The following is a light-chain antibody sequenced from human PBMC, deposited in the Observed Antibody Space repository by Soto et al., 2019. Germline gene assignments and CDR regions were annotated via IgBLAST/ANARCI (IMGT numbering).Light chain of an antibody. CDR2: DAS. CDR3: QQFNSYPRT. V-gene: IGKV1-13*02. CDR1: QGISSA. J-gene: IGKJ3*01. Sequence: AIQLTQSPSSLSASVGDRVTITCRASQGISSALAWYQQKPGKAPKLLIYDASSLESGVPSRFSGSGSGTDFTLPISSLQPEDFSTYYCQQFNSYPRTFGPGTKVDIK.